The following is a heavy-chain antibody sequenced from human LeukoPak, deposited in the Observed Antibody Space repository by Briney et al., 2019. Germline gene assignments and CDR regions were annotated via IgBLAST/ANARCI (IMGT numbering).Heavy chain of an antibody. CDR1: GGTFSSYA. CDR2: IIPILGIA. D-gene: IGHD3-10*01. V-gene: IGHV1-69*04. CDR3: ASDYYGSGAIGY. Sequence: ASVKVSCKASGGTFSSYAISWVRQAPGQGLEWMGRIIPILGIANYAQKFQGRVTITADKSTSTAYMELSSLRSEDTAVYYCASDYYGSGAIGYWGQGTLVTVSS. J-gene: IGHJ4*02.